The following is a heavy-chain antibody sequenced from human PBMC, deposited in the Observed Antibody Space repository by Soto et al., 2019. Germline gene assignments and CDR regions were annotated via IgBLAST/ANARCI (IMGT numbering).Heavy chain of an antibody. D-gene: IGHD3-22*01. V-gene: IGHV1-69*13. J-gene: IGHJ4*02. CDR1: GGTFSSYA. CDR2: IIPIFGTA. Sequence: ASVKVSCKASGGTFSSYAISWVRQAPGQGLEWMGGIIPIFGTANYAQKFQGRVTITADESTGTAYMELSSLRSEDTAVYYCARDLGSYYDSSGPLSYWGQGTLVTVSS. CDR3: ARDLGSYYDSSGPLSY.